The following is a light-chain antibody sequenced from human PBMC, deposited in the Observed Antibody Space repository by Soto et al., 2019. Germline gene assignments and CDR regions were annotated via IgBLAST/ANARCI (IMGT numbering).Light chain of an antibody. Sequence: DFQRSHSPSSLSASVLYRVTITFLATQSISRSLNWYQQKPGKAPELLIYAASSLQSGVPSRFSGSGSGTDFTLTISSLQPEDSATYYCQQSYSALVAFGQGTKADIK. CDR1: QSISRS. CDR2: AAS. CDR3: QQSYSALVA. J-gene: IGKJ1*01. V-gene: IGKV1-39*01.